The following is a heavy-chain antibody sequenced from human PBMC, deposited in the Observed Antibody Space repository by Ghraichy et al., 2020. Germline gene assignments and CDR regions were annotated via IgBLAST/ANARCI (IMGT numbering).Heavy chain of an antibody. V-gene: IGHV3-21*04. J-gene: IGHJ6*02. CDR2: ISSTSSYI. CDR1: GFNFGSYK. CDR3: VRSGYCSTTTCYGMDV. Sequence: GESLNISCVASGFNFGSYKMDWVRQAPGKGLEWVSSISSTSSYIYYADSVRGRFTISRDNTQRAMYLQMSGLRAEDSAVYFCVRSGYCSTTTCYGMDVWGQGTMVNVSS. D-gene: IGHD2-2*01.